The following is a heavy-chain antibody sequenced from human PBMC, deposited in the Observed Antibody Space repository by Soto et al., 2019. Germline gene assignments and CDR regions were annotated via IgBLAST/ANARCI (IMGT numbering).Heavy chain of an antibody. D-gene: IGHD3-22*01. J-gene: IGHJ3*02. CDR2: MNPNSGNT. Sequence: ASVKVSCKASGYTFTSYDINWVRQATGQGLEWMGWMNPNSGNTGYAQKFQGRVTMTRNTSISTAYMELSSLRSEDTAVYYCARGGYSDSSGYPDAFDIWGQGTMVTVSS. CDR1: GYTFTSYD. V-gene: IGHV1-8*01. CDR3: ARGGYSDSSGYPDAFDI.